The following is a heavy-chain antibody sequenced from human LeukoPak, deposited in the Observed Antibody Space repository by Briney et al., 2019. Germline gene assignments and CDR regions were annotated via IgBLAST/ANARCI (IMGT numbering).Heavy chain of an antibody. CDR3: ARDAGPYCGGDCYSGDDAFDI. CDR2: ISAYNGNT. Sequence: ASVKVSCKASGYTFTSYGISWVRQAPGQGLEWMGWISAYNGNTNYAQKLQGGVTMTTDTSTSTAYMELRSLRSDDTAVYYCARDAGPYCGGDCYSGDDAFDIWGQGTMVTVSS. CDR1: GYTFTSYG. D-gene: IGHD2-21*02. J-gene: IGHJ3*02. V-gene: IGHV1-18*01.